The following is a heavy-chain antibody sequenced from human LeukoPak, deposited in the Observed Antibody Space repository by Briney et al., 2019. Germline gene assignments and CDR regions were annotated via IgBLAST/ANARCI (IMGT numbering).Heavy chain of an antibody. CDR1: GFTFSSYW. J-gene: IGHJ4*02. D-gene: IGHD4-23*01. CDR3: ARGRPHGNDY. V-gene: IGHV3-74*01. CDR2: IASDGSST. Sequence: GGSLRLSCAASGFTFSSYWMNWVRQAPGKGLVWVSRIASDGSSTTYADSVKGRFSISRDNAKNTLYLQMNSLRVEDTAVFYCARGRPHGNDYWGQGTLVTVSS.